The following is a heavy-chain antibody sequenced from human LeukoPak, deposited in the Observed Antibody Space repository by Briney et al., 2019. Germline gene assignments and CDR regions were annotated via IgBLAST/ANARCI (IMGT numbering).Heavy chain of an antibody. Sequence: PSETLSLTCTVSGGSISSSSYYWGWIRQPPGKGLEWIGSIYYSGSTYYNPSLKSRVTISVDTSKDQFSLKLSSVTAADTAVYYCARRRASGIAAAVAYWGQGTLVTVSP. CDR3: ARRRASGIAAAVAY. CDR1: GGSISSSSYY. D-gene: IGHD6-13*01. V-gene: IGHV4-39*01. CDR2: IYYSGST. J-gene: IGHJ4*02.